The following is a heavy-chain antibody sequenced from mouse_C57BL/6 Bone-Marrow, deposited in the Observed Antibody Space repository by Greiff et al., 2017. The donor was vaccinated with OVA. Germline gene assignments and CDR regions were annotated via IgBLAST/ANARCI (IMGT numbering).Heavy chain of an antibody. D-gene: IGHD2-3*01. CDR3: ARDGYYVYYFDY. J-gene: IGHJ2*01. Sequence: EVKLQESGGGLVKPGGSLKLSCAASGFTFSDYGMHWVRQAPEKGLEWVAYISSGSSTIYYADTVKGRFTISSDNAKNTLFLQMISLRSEETAMYYCARDGYYVYYFDYWGQGTTLTDSS. CDR1: GFTFSDYG. V-gene: IGHV5-17*01. CDR2: ISSGSSTI.